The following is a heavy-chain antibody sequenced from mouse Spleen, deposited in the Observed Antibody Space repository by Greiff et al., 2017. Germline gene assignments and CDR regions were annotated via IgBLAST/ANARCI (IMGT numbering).Heavy chain of an antibody. V-gene: IGHV1-77*01. Sequence: VKLMESGAELARPGASVKLSCKASGYTFTDYYINWVKQRTGQGLEWIGEIYPGSGNTYYNEKFKGKATLTADKSSSTAYMQLSSLTSEDSAVYFCAIYYGYAMDYWGQGTSVTVSS. D-gene: IGHD2-1*01. J-gene: IGHJ4*01. CDR1: GYTFTDYY. CDR3: AIYYGYAMDY. CDR2: IYPGSGNT.